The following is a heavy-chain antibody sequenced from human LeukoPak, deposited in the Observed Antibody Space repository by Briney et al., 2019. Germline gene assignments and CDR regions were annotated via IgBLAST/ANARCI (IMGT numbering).Heavy chain of an antibody. CDR2: INPIFVTA. V-gene: IGHV1-69*05. J-gene: IGHJ6*03. Sequence: ASVKVSCKVSGGAFISYAISWVRQAAGQGREWMGGINPIFVTAHYAQKFQGRVTITTDESTSTAYMELSSLRSEDTAVYYCARSEGVYYYMDVWGKGTTVTVSS. CDR1: GGAFISYA. CDR3: ARSEGVYYYMDV.